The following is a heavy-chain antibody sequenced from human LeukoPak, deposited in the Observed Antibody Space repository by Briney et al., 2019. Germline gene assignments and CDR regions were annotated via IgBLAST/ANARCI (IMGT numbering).Heavy chain of an antibody. CDR1: GGSISSGDYY. D-gene: IGHD3-16*01. V-gene: IGHV4-31*03. J-gene: IGHJ4*02. CDR2: IYYSGST. CDR3: ATTVGSYFDY. Sequence: SETLSLTCTVSGGSISSGDYYWSWIRQPPGKGLEWIGYIYYSGSTYYNPSLKSRVTMSVDTSENQFSLKLNSVTAADTAVYYCATTVGSYFDYWSQGTLVTVSS.